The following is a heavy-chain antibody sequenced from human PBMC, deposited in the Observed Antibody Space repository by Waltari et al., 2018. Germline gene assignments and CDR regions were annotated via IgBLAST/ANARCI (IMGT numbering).Heavy chain of an antibody. CDR1: GYTFPTYG. V-gene: IGHV1-18*01. D-gene: IGHD2-2*02. CDR2: LSANNGNT. CDR3: AREYPRVSGVRYPGHNLFDP. J-gene: IGHJ5*02. Sequence: VQLVQSGAEVKKPGASAKVSCKDSGYTFPTYGISWTPQAPGHRLEWMGWLSANNGNTTYAQKLQVTVTNTTEPSTSTAYVELRSLRSVDTAVYYCAREYPRVSGVRYPGHNLFDPWGQGTLFTVSS.